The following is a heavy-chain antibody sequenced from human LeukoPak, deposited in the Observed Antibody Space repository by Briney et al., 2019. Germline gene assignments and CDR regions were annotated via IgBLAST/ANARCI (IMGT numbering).Heavy chain of an antibody. V-gene: IGHV4-31*01. J-gene: IGHJ4*02. CDR3: ARDGGGGSGSYARYLDS. Sequence: SQTLSLTCTVSGGSIGGGVYYWSWIRQHPGKGLEWIGYIYHSRSAYYNPSLNSQVTMSVDTSKNQLSLKVNSVTAADTAVYYCARDGGGGSGSYARYLDSWGQGILVTVSS. D-gene: IGHD3-10*01. CDR1: GGSIGGGVYY. CDR2: IYHSRSA.